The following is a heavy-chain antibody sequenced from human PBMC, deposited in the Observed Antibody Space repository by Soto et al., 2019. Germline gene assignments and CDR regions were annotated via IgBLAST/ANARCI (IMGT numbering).Heavy chain of an antibody. V-gene: IGHV4-38-2*01. CDR3: ARGRFDYIWGSPAPYLDY. CDR1: GYSISSGYY. Sequence: ETLSLTCAVSGYSISSGYYWGWIRQPPGKGLEWIGSIYHSGSTYYNPSLKSRVTISVDTSKNQFSLKLSSVTAADTAVYYCARGRFDYIWGSPAPYLDYWGQGALVTVSS. CDR2: IYHSGST. J-gene: IGHJ4*02. D-gene: IGHD3-16*01.